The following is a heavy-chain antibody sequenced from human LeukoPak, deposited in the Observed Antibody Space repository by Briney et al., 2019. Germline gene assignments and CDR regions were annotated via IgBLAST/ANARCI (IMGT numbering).Heavy chain of an antibody. J-gene: IGHJ5*02. CDR1: GYMFNSYG. CDR3: ARDQYYDSKGWFDP. D-gene: IGHD3-22*01. V-gene: IGHV1-18*01. CDR2: IHTYNGHT. Sequence: ASVKVSCKSSGYMFNSYGITWVRQAPGQGLEWMGWIHTYNGHTNYAQKLQGRVTMTTDTSTSTAYMELRSLRSDDTAVYYCARDQYYDSKGWFDPWGQGTLVTVSS.